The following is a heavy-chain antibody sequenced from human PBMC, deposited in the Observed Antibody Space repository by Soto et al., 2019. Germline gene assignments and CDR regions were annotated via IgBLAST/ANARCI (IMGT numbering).Heavy chain of an antibody. J-gene: IGHJ4*02. D-gene: IGHD1-26*01. CDR1: GFTFSNYA. V-gene: IGHV3-23*01. CDR2: VSSGGGSP. Sequence: PGGSLRLSCAASGFTFSNYAMSWVRQAPGKGLEWVSGVSSGGGSPYNADSVKGRFSISRDNSKNTLYLQMNILRAEDTAVYYCAKGGGRIVPRHFDNWGQGILVTVSS. CDR3: AKGGGRIVPRHFDN.